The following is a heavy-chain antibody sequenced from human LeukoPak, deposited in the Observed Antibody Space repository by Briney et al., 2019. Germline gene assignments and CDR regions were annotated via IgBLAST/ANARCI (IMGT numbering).Heavy chain of an antibody. J-gene: IGHJ4*02. Sequence: PGGSLRLSSAASGFTFSSYIMNWVRQAPGQGLEWVSSISSSSSYIYYAASVTGRFTIARDNAKNSLYLHMNSLRAEDTAVYYCARASISGGWDPEVDYWGKGTLVTVSS. CDR2: ISSSSSYI. CDR3: ARASISGGWDPEVDY. CDR1: GFTFSSYI. V-gene: IGHV3-21*01. D-gene: IGHD2-15*01.